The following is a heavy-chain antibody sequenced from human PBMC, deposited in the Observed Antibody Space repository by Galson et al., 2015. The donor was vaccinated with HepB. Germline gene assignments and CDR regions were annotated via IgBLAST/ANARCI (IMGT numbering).Heavy chain of an antibody. J-gene: IGHJ4*02. D-gene: IGHD2-15*01. Sequence: SLRLSCAASGFTVSNTYMNWVRQAPGKGLEWVSVIYSGGATYYADSVKGRFTISRDNSKNTLYLHVNNLRAEDTAVYYCASPFCTGGSCYPLWYWGQGTSVAVSS. CDR2: IYSGGAT. V-gene: IGHV3-53*01. CDR3: ASPFCTGGSCYPLWY. CDR1: GFTVSNTY.